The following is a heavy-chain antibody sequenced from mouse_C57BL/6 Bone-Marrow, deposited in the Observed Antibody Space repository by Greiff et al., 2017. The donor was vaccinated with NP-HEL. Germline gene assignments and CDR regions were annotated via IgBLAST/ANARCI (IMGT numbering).Heavy chain of an antibody. CDR3: TRTTTVVAPRWYFDV. CDR1: GFTFSDAW. Sequence: EVQGVESGGGLVQPGGSMKLSCAASGFTFSDAWMDWVRQSPEKGLEWVAEIRNKANNHATYYAESVKGRFTISRDDSKSSVYLQMNSLRAEDTGIYYCTRTTTVVAPRWYFDVWGTGTTVTVSS. J-gene: IGHJ1*03. D-gene: IGHD1-1*01. V-gene: IGHV6-6*01. CDR2: IRNKANNHAT.